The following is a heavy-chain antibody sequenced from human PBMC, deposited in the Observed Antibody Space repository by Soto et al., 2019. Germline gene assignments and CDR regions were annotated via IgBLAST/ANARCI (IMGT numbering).Heavy chain of an antibody. J-gene: IGHJ6*02. CDR2: INAGNGNT. D-gene: IGHD2-21*01. V-gene: IGHV1-3*01. CDR1: GYTFTSYA. Sequence: QVQLVQSGAEVKKPGASVKVSCKASGYTFTSYAMHWVRQAPGQRLEWMGWINAGNGNTKYSQKFQGRVTITRDTSARTADMELSSLRSEDTAVYYCATPDWSVFDYYYGMDVWGQGTTVTVSS. CDR3: ATPDWSVFDYYYGMDV.